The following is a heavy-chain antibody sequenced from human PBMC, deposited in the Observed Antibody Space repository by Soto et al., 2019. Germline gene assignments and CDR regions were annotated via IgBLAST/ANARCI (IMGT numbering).Heavy chain of an antibody. CDR2: INYSGST. J-gene: IGHJ6*03. CDR3: ARPVNYYYYYMDV. V-gene: IGHV4-39*01. Sequence: QLQLQESGPGLVKPSETLSLTCTVSGGSISSSTSYWGWIRQPPGKGLEWIGSINYSGSTYYSPSRKSRVTISADTSKNQFSLKLSSVTAADTAVYYCARPVNYYYYYMDVWGKGTMVTVSS. CDR1: GGSISSSTSY.